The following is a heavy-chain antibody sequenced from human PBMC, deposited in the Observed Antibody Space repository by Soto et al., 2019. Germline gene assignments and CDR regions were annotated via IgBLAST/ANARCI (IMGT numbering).Heavy chain of an antibody. V-gene: IGHV1-69*01. CDR2: IIPIFGTA. J-gene: IGHJ3*02. Sequence: QVQLVQSGAEVKKPGSSVKVSCKASGGTFSSYAISWVRQAPGQGLEWMGGIIPIFGTANYAQKFQGRVTITADESTSTAYMALSSLRSEETAVYYCARPTSYSNYVGGDAFDIWGQGTMVTVSS. D-gene: IGHD4-4*01. CDR3: ARPTSYSNYVGGDAFDI. CDR1: GGTFSSYA.